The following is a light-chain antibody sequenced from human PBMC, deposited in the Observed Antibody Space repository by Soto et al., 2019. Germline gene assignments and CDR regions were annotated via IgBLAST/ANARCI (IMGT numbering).Light chain of an antibody. Sequence: QSVLTQAPSVSGTPGQRVTLSCSGSSSNIGSNFVYWYQHLPGTAPKLLIYSNNQRPSGVSNRFSGSKSGNTAYLTISGLQVEDEAEYFCFSFTTTSTHVFGTGTKLTVL. V-gene: IGLV1-44*01. CDR1: SSNIGSNF. CDR2: SNN. J-gene: IGLJ1*01. CDR3: FSFTTTSTHV.